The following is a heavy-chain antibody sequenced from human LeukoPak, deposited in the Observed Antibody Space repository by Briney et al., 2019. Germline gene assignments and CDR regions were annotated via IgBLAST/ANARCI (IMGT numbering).Heavy chain of an antibody. CDR3: ARDRRFLEWLLYDY. Sequence: SETLSLTCTVSGYSLRSGYYWGRIRQPPGKGLEWIGSIYHSGSTYYNPSLKSRVTISVDTSKNQFSLKLSSVTAADTAVYYCARDRRFLEWLLYDYWGQGTLVTVSS. D-gene: IGHD3-3*01. J-gene: IGHJ4*02. CDR2: IYHSGST. V-gene: IGHV4-38-2*02. CDR1: GYSLRSGYY.